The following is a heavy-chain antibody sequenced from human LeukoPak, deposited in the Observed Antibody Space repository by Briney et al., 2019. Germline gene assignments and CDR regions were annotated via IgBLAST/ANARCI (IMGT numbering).Heavy chain of an antibody. D-gene: IGHD4-17*01. J-gene: IGHJ5*02. Sequence: GGSLRLSCAASGLTFSSYGMHWVRQAPGKGLEWVAVIWYGGSNKYYADSVKGRFTISRDNSKNTLYLQMNSLRAEDTAVYYCARGYGDRLDCFDPWGQGTLVTVSS. CDR3: ARGYGDRLDCFDP. V-gene: IGHV3-33*01. CDR1: GLTFSSYG. CDR2: IWYGGSNK.